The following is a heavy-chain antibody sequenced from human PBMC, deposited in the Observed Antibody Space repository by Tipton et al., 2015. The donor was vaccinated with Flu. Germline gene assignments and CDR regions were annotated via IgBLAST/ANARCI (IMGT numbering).Heavy chain of an antibody. CDR1: GGSFSGYY. CDR2: INHSGRT. Sequence: TLSLTCAVYGGSFSGYYWSWIRQPPGKGLEWIGEINHSGRTNYNPFLKSRVTISVDTSKHQFSLKLSSVTAADTAVYYCARAVLRFLEGFSPRGYGMDVWGQGTTVTVSS. D-gene: IGHD3-3*01. V-gene: IGHV4-34*01. CDR3: ARAVLRFLEGFSPRGYGMDV. J-gene: IGHJ6*02.